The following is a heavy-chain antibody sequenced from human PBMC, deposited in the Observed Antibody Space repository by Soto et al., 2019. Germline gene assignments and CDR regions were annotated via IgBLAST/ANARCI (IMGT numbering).Heavy chain of an antibody. CDR2: IYYSGST. CDR1: GGSISSGDYY. Sequence: SETLSLTCTVSGGSISSGDYYWSWIRQPPGKGLEWIGYIYYSGSTYYNPSLKSRVTISVDTSKNQFSLKLSSVTAADTAVYYCARVSLADYGDYGYWGQGTLVTVSS. CDR3: ARVSLADYGDYGY. J-gene: IGHJ4*02. D-gene: IGHD4-17*01. V-gene: IGHV4-30-4*01.